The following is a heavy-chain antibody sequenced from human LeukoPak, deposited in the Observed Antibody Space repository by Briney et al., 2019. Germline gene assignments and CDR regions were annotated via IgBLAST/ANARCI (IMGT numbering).Heavy chain of an antibody. Sequence: ASVKVSCKASGYTFTGYYMHWVRQATGQGLEWMGWMNPNSGNTGYAQKFQGRVTMTRNTSISTAYMELSSLRSEDTAVYYCARGINLYRRRPYSGSPGGYFDYWGQGTLVTVSS. CDR3: ARGINLYRRRPYSGSPGGYFDY. D-gene: IGHD1-26*01. V-gene: IGHV1-8*02. CDR2: MNPNSGNT. J-gene: IGHJ4*02. CDR1: GYTFTGYY.